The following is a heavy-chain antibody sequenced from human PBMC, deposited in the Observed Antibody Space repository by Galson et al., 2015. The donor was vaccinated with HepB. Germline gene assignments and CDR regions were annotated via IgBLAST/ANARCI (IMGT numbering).Heavy chain of an antibody. CDR3: AKGYGLFDS. CDR1: GFAFHSHA. D-gene: IGHD5-18*01. J-gene: IGHJ5*01. CDR2: IMGSGDST. Sequence: SLRLSCAASGFAFHSHAMSWVRQAPGGGLEWISGIMGSGDSTFYGDSVKGRFTVSRDNANNMLYLQMDSLRAEDAGLYFCAKGYGLFDSWGPGILVTVSS. V-gene: IGHV3-23*01.